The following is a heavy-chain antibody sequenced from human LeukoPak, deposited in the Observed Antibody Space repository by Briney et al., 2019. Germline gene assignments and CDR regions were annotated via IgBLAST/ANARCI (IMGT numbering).Heavy chain of an antibody. D-gene: IGHD6-13*01. J-gene: IGHJ5*02. V-gene: IGHV4-59*08. CDR1: GGSISSYY. CDR3: ARSYSSSWWWFDP. Sequence: SETLSLTCTVSGGSISSYYWSWIRQPPGEGLEWIGYIYYSGSTNYNPSLKSRVTISVDTSKNQFSLKLSSVTAADTAVYYCARSYSSSWWWFDPWGQGTLVTVSS. CDR2: IYYSGST.